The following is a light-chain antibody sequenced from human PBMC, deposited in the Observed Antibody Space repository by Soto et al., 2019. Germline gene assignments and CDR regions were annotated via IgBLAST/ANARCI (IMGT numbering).Light chain of an antibody. V-gene: IGKV3-11*01. CDR1: KSVSSY. CDR3: QQRSNWSLA. CDR2: DAS. Sequence: EIVLTQSPATLSLSPGERATLSCRASKSVSSYLAWYQQKPGQAPRLLIYDASNRATGIPARFSGSGSGTDFTLTISSLEPEDFAVYYCQQRSNWSLAFGPGTKVDIK. J-gene: IGKJ3*01.